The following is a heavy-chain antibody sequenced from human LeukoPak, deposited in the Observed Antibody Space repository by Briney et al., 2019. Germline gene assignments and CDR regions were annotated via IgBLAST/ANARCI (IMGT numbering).Heavy chain of an antibody. V-gene: IGHV4-30-4*08. Sequence: SQTLSLTCTVSGGSISSGDYYWSWIRQPPGKGLEWIGYIYYSGSTYYNPSLKSRVTISVDTSKNQFSLKLSSVTAADTAVYYCASITMVGDAFDIWGQGTMVTVSS. CDR1: GGSISSGDYY. CDR3: ASITMVGDAFDI. CDR2: IYYSGST. D-gene: IGHD3-10*02. J-gene: IGHJ3*02.